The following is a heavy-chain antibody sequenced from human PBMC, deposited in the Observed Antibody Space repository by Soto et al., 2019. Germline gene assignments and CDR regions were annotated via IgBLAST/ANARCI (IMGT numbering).Heavy chain of an antibody. Sequence: SVKVSCKASGGTFSSYAISWVRQAPGQGLEWMGGIIPISGTANYAQKFQGRVTITADESTSTAYMELSSLRSEDTAVYYCARVRMSPYYYGSGSYYYFDYWGQGTLVTVSS. V-gene: IGHV1-69*13. D-gene: IGHD3-10*01. J-gene: IGHJ4*02. CDR1: GGTFSSYA. CDR3: ARVRMSPYYYGSGSYYYFDY. CDR2: IIPISGTA.